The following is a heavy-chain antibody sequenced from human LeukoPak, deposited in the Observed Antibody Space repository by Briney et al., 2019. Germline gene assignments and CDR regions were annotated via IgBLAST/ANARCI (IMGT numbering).Heavy chain of an antibody. CDR3: ARFLSSGWYDY. J-gene: IGHJ4*02. D-gene: IGHD6-19*01. V-gene: IGHV3-21*01. Sequence: GGSLRLSCAASGFAFSSYSMNWVRQAPGKGLEWVSSISSSSYIYYADSVKGRFTISRDNAKNSLYLQMNSLRAEDTAVYYCARFLSSGWYDYWGQGTLVTVSS. CDR2: ISSSSYI. CDR1: GFAFSSYS.